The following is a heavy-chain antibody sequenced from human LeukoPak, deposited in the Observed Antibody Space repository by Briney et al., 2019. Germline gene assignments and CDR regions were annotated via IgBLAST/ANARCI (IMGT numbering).Heavy chain of an antibody. CDR3: AKEPNPYSSGWYFQD. Sequence: GGPLRLSCAASGFAFTNYGMQWVRQAPGKGLEWVAVVSHDGSTTFYADSVKGRFTISRDNSKNTLDLQMDSLRPEDTAVYYCAKEPNPYSSGWYFQDWGQGTLVTVSS. J-gene: IGHJ1*01. V-gene: IGHV3-30*18. CDR2: VSHDGSTT. CDR1: GFAFTNYG. D-gene: IGHD6-25*01.